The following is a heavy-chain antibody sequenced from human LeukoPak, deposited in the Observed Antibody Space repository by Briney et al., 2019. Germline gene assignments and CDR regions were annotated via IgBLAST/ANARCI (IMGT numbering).Heavy chain of an antibody. J-gene: IGHJ6*03. CDR2: IRYDGSKK. CDR3: AKAVQTIFGVGNYYMDV. V-gene: IGHV3-30*02. D-gene: IGHD3-3*01. CDR1: GFTFSSYG. Sequence: GESLKISCAASGFTFSSYGMHWVRQAPGKGLEWVAFIRYDGSKKYYADSVKGRFTISRDNSKNTLYLQMDSLRAEDTAVYYCAKAVQTIFGVGNYYMDVWGKGTTVTVSS.